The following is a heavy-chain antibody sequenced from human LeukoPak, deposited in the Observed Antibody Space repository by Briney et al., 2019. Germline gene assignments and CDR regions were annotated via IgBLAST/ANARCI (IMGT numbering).Heavy chain of an antibody. Sequence: PSETLSLTCAVSGRSILSTNWWGWVRQPPGKGLEWIGEVHLNGVTNYNPSVEGRVTMSIDKSKNHLSLEVISVTAADTAMYYCTRESGAFSPFGFWGQGTLVTVSS. D-gene: IGHD1-26*01. J-gene: IGHJ4*02. CDR1: GRSILSTNW. CDR3: TRESGAFSPFGF. V-gene: IGHV4-4*02. CDR2: VHLNGVT.